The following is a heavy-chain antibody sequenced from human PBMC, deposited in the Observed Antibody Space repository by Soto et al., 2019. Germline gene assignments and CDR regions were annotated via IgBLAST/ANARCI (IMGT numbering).Heavy chain of an antibody. J-gene: IGHJ5*02. CDR2: ISYIGST. D-gene: IGHD2-8*01. CDR1: GGSISSGAYF. CDR3: ARVAKMLYDRSLLSRRSSNWFDP. V-gene: IGHV4-30-4*01. Sequence: SETLSLTCTVSGGSISSGAYFWNWIRQSPGKGLEWLGYISYIGSTYYNPSLKSRLSISRDTSKNQFSLKLSSVTAADTAVYYCARVAKMLYDRSLLSRRSSNWFDPWGQGTLVTVSS.